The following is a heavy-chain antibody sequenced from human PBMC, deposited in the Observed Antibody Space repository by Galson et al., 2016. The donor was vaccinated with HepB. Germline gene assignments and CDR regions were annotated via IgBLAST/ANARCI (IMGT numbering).Heavy chain of an antibody. CDR2: INPNSGGT. D-gene: IGHD3-10*01. V-gene: IGHV1-2*02. CDR1: GDSFTDYY. CDR3: ARTRTLWLGSGSWFDY. Sequence: SVKVSCKASGDSFTDYYMHWVRQAPGQGLEWMGWINPNSGGTNYARKFQGRVTMTRDTSISTAYMELNGLRSDDTAVYYCARTRTLWLGSGSWFDYWGQGTLVTVSS. J-gene: IGHJ4*02.